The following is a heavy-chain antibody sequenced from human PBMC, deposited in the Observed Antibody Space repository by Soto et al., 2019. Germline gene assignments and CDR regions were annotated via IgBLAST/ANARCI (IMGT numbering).Heavy chain of an antibody. Sequence: GGSLRLSCAASGFTFSSYSMNWVRQAPGKGLEWVSSISSSSSYIYYADSVKGRFTISRDNAKNSLYLQMNSLRAEDTAVYYCARGPRLLWFGSYYMDVWGKGTTVTV. CDR3: ARGPRLLWFGSYYMDV. D-gene: IGHD3-10*01. CDR2: ISSSSSYI. J-gene: IGHJ6*03. V-gene: IGHV3-21*01. CDR1: GFTFSSYS.